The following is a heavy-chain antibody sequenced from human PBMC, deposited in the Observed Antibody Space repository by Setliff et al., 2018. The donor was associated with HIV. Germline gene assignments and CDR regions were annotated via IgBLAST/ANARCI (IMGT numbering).Heavy chain of an antibody. J-gene: IGHJ4*02. CDR2: IIPMFGTA. CDR3: ARRTDYSDSSGYYYYFDY. CDR1: GGTFSSYA. Sequence: SVKVSCKASGGTFSSYAISWVRQAPGQGLEWMGGIIPMFGTANYEQKFQGRFTITADESTSTAYMELSSLRSEDTAVYYCARRTDYSDSSGYYYYFDYWGQGTLVTVSS. V-gene: IGHV1-69*13. D-gene: IGHD3-22*01.